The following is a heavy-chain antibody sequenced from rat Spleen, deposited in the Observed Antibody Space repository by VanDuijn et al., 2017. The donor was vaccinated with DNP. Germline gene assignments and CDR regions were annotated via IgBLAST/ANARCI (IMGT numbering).Heavy chain of an antibody. Sequence: EVQLVESGGGLVQPGNSLKLSCAASGFTFSDYAMAWVRQSPKKGLEWVATIIYDGSSTYYRDSVKGRFTISRDNAVNTVYLQMNSLRSEDTATYYCTKVRTTGIPGFAYWGQGTLVTVSS. D-gene: IGHD1-9*01. J-gene: IGHJ3*01. CDR1: GFTFSDYA. V-gene: IGHV5-17*01. CDR3: TKVRTTGIPGFAY. CDR2: IIYDGSST.